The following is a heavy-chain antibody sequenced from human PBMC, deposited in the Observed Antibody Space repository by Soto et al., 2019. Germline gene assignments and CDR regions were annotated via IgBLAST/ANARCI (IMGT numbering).Heavy chain of an antibody. D-gene: IGHD6-13*01. CDR1: EFSFDDYA. CDR3: AKASVWYPYFDS. CDR2: ITYTGVST. J-gene: IGHJ4*02. Sequence: GGSLRLSCAASEFSFDDYAMSWVRQAPGKGLEWVSSITYTGVSTYYADSVKGRFTISRDNSKDTLYLQMNSLRAEDTAIYYCAKASVWYPYFDSWGQGTLVTVFS. V-gene: IGHV3-23*01.